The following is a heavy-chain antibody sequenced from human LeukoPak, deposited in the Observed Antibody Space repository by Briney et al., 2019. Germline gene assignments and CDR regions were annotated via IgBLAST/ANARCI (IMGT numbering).Heavy chain of an antibody. D-gene: IGHD3-9*01. J-gene: IGHJ4*02. V-gene: IGHV6-1*01. Sequence: SQTLSHTCVISGDSVSSNSAAWNWIRQSPSRGLEWLGRTYYRSKWYNDYAVSVKSRITINPDTSKNQFSLQLNSVTPEDTAVYYCARGVWDILTPGAPPHFDYWGQGTLVTVPS. CDR2: TYYRSKWYN. CDR3: ARGVWDILTPGAPPHFDY. CDR1: GDSVSSNSAA.